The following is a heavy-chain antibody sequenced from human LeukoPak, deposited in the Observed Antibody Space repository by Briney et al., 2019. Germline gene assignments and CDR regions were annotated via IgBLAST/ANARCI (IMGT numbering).Heavy chain of an antibody. D-gene: IGHD6-13*01. J-gene: IGHJ4*02. CDR3: ARGFVGIAAAGTGYFDY. CDR1: GGTFSSYA. Sequence: SVKVSCKASGGTFSSYAISWVRQAPGQGLEWMGGIIPIFVTANYAQKFQCRVTITADESTSTAYMELSSLRSEDTAVYYCARGFVGIAAAGTGYFDYWGQGTLVTVSS. V-gene: IGHV1-69*13. CDR2: IIPIFVTA.